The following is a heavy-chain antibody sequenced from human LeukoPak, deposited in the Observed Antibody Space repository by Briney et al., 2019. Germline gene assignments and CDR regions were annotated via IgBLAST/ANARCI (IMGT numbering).Heavy chain of an antibody. CDR3: ARQGVLRYFDY. V-gene: IGHV4-39*01. CDR1: GGSTSSSSYY. CDR2: IYYSGST. J-gene: IGHJ4*02. Sequence: SETLSLTCTVSGGSTSSSSYYWGWIRQPPGKGLKWIGSIYYSGSTYYNPSLKSRVTISVDTSKNQFSLKLSSVTAADTAVYYCARQGVLRYFDYWGQGTLVTVSS.